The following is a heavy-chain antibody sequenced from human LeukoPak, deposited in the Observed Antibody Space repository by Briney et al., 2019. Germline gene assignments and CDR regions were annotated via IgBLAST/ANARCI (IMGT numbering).Heavy chain of an antibody. D-gene: IGHD6-13*01. CDR1: GGSFSGYY. Sequence: PSETLSLTCAVYGGSFSGYYWSWIRQPPGKGLEWIGEINHSGSTNYNPSLKSRVTISVDTSKNQFSLKLTSVTAADTAVYYCARHGAAAGTKGFDYWGQGTLVTVSS. CDR2: INHSGST. V-gene: IGHV4-34*01. CDR3: ARHGAAAGTKGFDY. J-gene: IGHJ4*02.